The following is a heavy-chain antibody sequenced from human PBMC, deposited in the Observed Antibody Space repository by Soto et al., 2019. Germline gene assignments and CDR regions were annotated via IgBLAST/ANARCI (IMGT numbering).Heavy chain of an antibody. CDR3: ARQGSADYYYYYGMDV. CDR2: IYPGDSDT. Sequence: GESLKISCQGSGYSFTSYWIGWVRQMPGKGLEWMGIIYPGDSDTRYSPSFQGQVTISADKSISTAYLQWSSLKASDTAMYYCARQGSADYYYYYGMDVWGQGTTVTVSS. D-gene: IGHD2-2*01. CDR1: GYSFTSYW. V-gene: IGHV5-51*01. J-gene: IGHJ6*02.